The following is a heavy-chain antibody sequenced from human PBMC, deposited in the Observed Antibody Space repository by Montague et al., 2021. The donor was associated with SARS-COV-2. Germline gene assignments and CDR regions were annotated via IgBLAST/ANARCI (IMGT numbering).Heavy chain of an antibody. Sequence: SETLSLTCSVSGNSLSNSRYFWGWIRQPQRKGLEWIGSFYFGGKFLYNSSLESRVTISVDTSKNQFSLQLSSVTASDTAVYYCARHSSGSEVAGLDYWGQGILVTVSS. CDR2: FYFGGKF. D-gene: IGHD6-19*01. CDR1: GNSLSNSRYF. V-gene: IGHV4-39*01. J-gene: IGHJ4*02. CDR3: ARHSSGSEVAGLDY.